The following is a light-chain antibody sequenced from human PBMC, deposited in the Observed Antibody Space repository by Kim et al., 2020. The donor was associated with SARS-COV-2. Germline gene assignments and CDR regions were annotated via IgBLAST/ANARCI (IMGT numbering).Light chain of an antibody. Sequence: AMRQTATITRGGNKIGSKNVLGDEQKPGQAPVLVISRDTNRPSGIPVRFSGFNSGNTATLTISRAQAGDEADYYCQVWDSSSYVFGSGTKVTVL. CDR2: RDT. V-gene: IGLV3-9*01. J-gene: IGLJ1*01. CDR3: QVWDSSSYV. CDR1: KIGSKN.